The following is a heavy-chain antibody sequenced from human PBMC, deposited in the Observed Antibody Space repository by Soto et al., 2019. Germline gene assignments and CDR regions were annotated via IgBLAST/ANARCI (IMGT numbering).Heavy chain of an antibody. CDR3: ARGGYSSGWGVDY. CDR2: ISTSSNTI. CDR1: GFTFSSYS. V-gene: IGHV3-48*02. Sequence: EVQLVESGGGLVQPGGSLRLSCAASGFTFSSYSMNWVRQAPGKGLEWVSYISTSSNTIYYADSVKGRYTISRDNAKNSLYLQVNSLRDEDTAVYDCARGGYSSGWGVDYWGQGTLVTVSS. J-gene: IGHJ4*02. D-gene: IGHD6-19*01.